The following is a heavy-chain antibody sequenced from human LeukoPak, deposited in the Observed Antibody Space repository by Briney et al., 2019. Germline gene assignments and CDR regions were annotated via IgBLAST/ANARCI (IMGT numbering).Heavy chain of an antibody. J-gene: IGHJ4*02. V-gene: IGHV3-23*01. CDR2: ISGSGGST. CDR3: ARNSSDLYYFDY. D-gene: IGHD6-25*01. Sequence: GGSLRLSCAASGFTFSSYAVSWVRQAPGKGLEWVSAISGSGGSTYYADSVKGRFTISRDNSKNTLHLQMNSLRAEDTAVYYCARNSSDLYYFDYWGQGTLVTVSS. CDR1: GFTFSSYA.